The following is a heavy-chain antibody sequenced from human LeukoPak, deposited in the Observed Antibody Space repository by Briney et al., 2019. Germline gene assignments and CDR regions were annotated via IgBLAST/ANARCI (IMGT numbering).Heavy chain of an antibody. CDR2: INPNSGGT. Sequence: ASVKVSCKASGYIFTTYAITWVRQAPGQGLEWMGWINPNSGGTQYSQKFQGRVTLTRDTSITTGYMELSGLTSDDTAVYYCASLSYYDLSGYFYWGQGTLVTVSS. V-gene: IGHV1-2*02. D-gene: IGHD3-22*01. CDR3: ASLSYYDLSGYFY. CDR1: GYIFTTYA. J-gene: IGHJ4*02.